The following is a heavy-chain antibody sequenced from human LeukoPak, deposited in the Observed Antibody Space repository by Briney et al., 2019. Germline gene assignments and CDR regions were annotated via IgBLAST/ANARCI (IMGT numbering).Heavy chain of an antibody. J-gene: IGHJ4*02. CDR3: ARGGIAVAGPIDY. D-gene: IGHD6-19*01. Sequence: PGGSLRLSCAASGFTFSSYSMNWVRQAPGKGLEWVSYISSSSSTIYYADSVKGRFTISRDNAKNSLYLQMNSLRAEDTAVYYCARGGIAVAGPIDYWGQGTLVTVSS. CDR1: GFTFSSYS. CDR2: ISSSSSTI. V-gene: IGHV3-48*01.